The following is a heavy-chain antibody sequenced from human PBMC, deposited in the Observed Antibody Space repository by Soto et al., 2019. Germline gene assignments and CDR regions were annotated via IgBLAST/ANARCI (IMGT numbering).Heavy chain of an antibody. CDR2: IFSNDEK. D-gene: IGHD5-18*01. CDR1: GFSLSNARMG. V-gene: IGHV2-26*01. J-gene: IGHJ4*02. Sequence: SGPTLVNPTETLTLTCTVSGFSLSNARMGVSWIRQPPGKALEWLAHIFSNDEKSYSTSLKSRLTISKDTSKSQVVLTMTNMDPVDTATYYCARISDTAMALDYRAQGTLVTVSS. CDR3: ARISDTAMALDY.